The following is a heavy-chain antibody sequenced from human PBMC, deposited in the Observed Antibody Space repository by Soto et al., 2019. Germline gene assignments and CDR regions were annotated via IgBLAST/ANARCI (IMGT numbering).Heavy chain of an antibody. J-gene: IGHJ4*02. CDR1: GFTFSSYA. V-gene: IGHV3-23*01. Sequence: GGSLRLSCAASGFTFSSYAMSWVRQAPGKGLEWVSAISAGADFTYYAGSVKGRFTISRDNSKNTLYVQMSSLRAEDTALYYCAKGKCYASGNYYNNLDYWGQGTVVTVSS. D-gene: IGHD3-10*01. CDR3: AKGKCYASGNYYNNLDY. CDR2: ISAGADFT.